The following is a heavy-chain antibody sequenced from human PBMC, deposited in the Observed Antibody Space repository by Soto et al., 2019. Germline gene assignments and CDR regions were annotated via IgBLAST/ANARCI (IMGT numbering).Heavy chain of an antibody. V-gene: IGHV3-23*01. Sequence: EVQLLESGGGLVQPGGSLRLSCAASGFTFSSYAMSWVRQAPGKGLEWVSAIGGSGGSTYYADSVKGRFTISRDNSKNTLYLQMNSLRAEDTAVYYCAKDRPYYDILTGRYYYYYGMDVWGQGTTVTVSS. D-gene: IGHD3-9*01. CDR2: IGGSGGST. CDR1: GFTFSSYA. CDR3: AKDRPYYDILTGRYYYYYGMDV. J-gene: IGHJ6*02.